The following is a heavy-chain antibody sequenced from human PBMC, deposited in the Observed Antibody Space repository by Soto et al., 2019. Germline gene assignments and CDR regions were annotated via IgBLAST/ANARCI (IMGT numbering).Heavy chain of an antibody. CDR2: IYYSGST. CDR3: AGYCSGGSCYSGTPGYYFDY. J-gene: IGHJ4*02. D-gene: IGHD2-15*01. V-gene: IGHV4-59*01. Sequence: SETLSLTCTVSGGSISSYYWSWIRQPPGKGLEWIGYIYYSGSTNYNPSLKSRVTISVDTSKNQFSLKLSSVTAADTAVYYCAGYCSGGSCYSGTPGYYFDYWGQGTLVTVSS. CDR1: GGSISSYY.